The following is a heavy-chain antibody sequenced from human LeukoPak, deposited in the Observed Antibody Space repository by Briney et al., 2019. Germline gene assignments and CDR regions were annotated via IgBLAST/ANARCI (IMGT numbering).Heavy chain of an antibody. V-gene: IGHV1-24*01. CDR1: VYTLTELS. CDR2: FDPEDGET. CDR3: ATHHYDILTGYYRFDY. D-gene: IGHD3-9*01. Sequence: ASVKVSCKVSVYTLTELSMHWVRQAPGKGLEWMGGFDPEDGETIYAQKFQGRVTMTEDTSTDTAYMELSSLRSEDTAVYHCATHHYDILTGYYRFDYWGQGTLVTVSS. J-gene: IGHJ4*02.